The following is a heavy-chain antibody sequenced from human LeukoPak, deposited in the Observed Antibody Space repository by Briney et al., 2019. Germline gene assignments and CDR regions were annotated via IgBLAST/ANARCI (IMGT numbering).Heavy chain of an antibody. Sequence: SETLSLTCTVSGGSISSYYWSWIRQPAGEGLEWIGRIYTSGSTNYNPSLKSRVTMSVDTSKNQFSLKLSSVTAADTAVYYCATDVEAIDAFDIWGQGTMVTVSS. J-gene: IGHJ3*02. CDR3: ATDVEAIDAFDI. D-gene: IGHD5-12*01. CDR2: IYTSGST. V-gene: IGHV4-4*07. CDR1: GGSISSYY.